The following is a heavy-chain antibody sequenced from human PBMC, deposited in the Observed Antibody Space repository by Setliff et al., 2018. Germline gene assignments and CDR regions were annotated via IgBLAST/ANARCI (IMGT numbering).Heavy chain of an antibody. V-gene: IGHV3-33*07. D-gene: IGHD2-15*01. CDR2: IWHDGTTK. CDR3: ARTCSGSGCYAGLES. J-gene: IGHJ4*02. Sequence: PGGSLRLSCTTSGFSLDSHTMLWVRQAPGKGLDWVTLIWHDGTTKIYADSVKGRFTISRDNSKNTLYLQMNSLRPEDTAVYYCARTCSGSGCYAGLESWGQGTPVTVSS. CDR1: GFSLDSHT.